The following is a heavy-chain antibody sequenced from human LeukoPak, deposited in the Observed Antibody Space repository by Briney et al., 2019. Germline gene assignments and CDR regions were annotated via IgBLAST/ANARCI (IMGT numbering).Heavy chain of an antibody. CDR2: ISPDSGYI. D-gene: IGHD6-13*01. CDR1: GFTFSSHT. CDR3: APFSAVTHYYFDY. V-gene: IGHV3-21*01. Sequence: GGSVRLSCAASGFTFSSHTLMWVRQAPGKGLEWVSSISPDSGYIYYADSVKGRFTISRDNAENSLFLQMNSLGAEDTAVYYCAPFSAVTHYYFDYWGQGTLVTVSS. J-gene: IGHJ4*02.